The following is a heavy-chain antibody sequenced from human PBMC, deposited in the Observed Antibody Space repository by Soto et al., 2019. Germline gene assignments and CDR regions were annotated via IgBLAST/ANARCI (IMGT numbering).Heavy chain of an antibody. D-gene: IGHD5-18*01. J-gene: IGHJ3*02. CDR1: GVSLSTSGVG. Sequence: QITLKESGPTLVKPTQTLTLTCTFSGVSLSTSGVGVGWIRQLPGKALEWLALIYWNDDKRYSPSLKSRLTITTDPPNNQVVLTMTNMDPVATATYYCAHSRDGYSADAFDIWGQGTMVTVSS. V-gene: IGHV2-5*01. CDR2: IYWNDDK. CDR3: AHSRDGYSADAFDI.